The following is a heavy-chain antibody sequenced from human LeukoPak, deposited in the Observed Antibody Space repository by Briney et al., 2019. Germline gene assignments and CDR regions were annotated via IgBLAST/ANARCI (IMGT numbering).Heavy chain of an antibody. CDR2: ISSSSSTI. CDR1: GFTFSSYS. J-gene: IGHJ4*02. CDR3: ATSGSYRFDY. V-gene: IGHV3-48*02. D-gene: IGHD1-26*01. Sequence: GGSLRLTCAASGFTFSSYSMNWVRQAPGKGLEWVSYISSSSSTIYYADSVKGRFTISRDNAQNSLYLQMNSLRDEGTAVYYCATSGSYRFDYWGQGTLVTVSS.